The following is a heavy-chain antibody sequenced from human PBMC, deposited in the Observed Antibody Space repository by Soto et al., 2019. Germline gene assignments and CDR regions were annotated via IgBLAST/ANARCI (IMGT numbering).Heavy chain of an antibody. CDR3: ARRTPSTSGTFDY. D-gene: IGHD2-2*01. V-gene: IGHV3-11*01. CDR1: GFTFSDHY. Sequence: PGGSLRLSCAASGFTFSDHYMSWIRQAPGKGLEWVSYITGSATTMYYADSVKGRFTISRDNAKNSLYLHMNTLRAEDTAVYYCARRTPSTSGTFDYWGQGILVTVSS. J-gene: IGHJ4*02. CDR2: ITGSATTM.